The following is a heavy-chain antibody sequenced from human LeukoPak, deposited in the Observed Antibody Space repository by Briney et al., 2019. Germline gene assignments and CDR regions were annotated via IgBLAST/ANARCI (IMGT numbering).Heavy chain of an antibody. CDR2: IYHSGST. CDR1: GGSISSGGYY. V-gene: IGHV4-30-2*02. J-gene: IGHJ4*02. Sequence: SETLSLTCTVSGGSISSGGYYWSWIRQPPGKGLEWIGYIYHSGSTYYNPSLKSRVTISVDRSKNQFSLRLKSVTAADTAVYYCARSSSRELPNDYWGQGTLVTVSS. CDR3: ARSSSRELPNDY. D-gene: IGHD1-26*01.